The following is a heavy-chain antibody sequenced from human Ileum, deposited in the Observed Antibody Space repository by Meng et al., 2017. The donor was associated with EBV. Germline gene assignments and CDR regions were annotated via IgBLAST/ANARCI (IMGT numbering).Heavy chain of an antibody. J-gene: IGHJ4*02. CDR3: AGDPHSGSPH. D-gene: IGHD1-26*01. CDR2: MSYSGST. CDR1: GGSVSSAHSF. Sequence: VRLQGSGPRLGKPSEHLSLPCTVSGGSVSSAHSFWTWIRQPPGKGLEWIGYMSYSGSTNYSPPLESRVTISVDTSKNQFSLKLSSVTAADTAVYYCAGDPHSGSPHWGQGTLVTVSS. V-gene: IGHV4-61*01.